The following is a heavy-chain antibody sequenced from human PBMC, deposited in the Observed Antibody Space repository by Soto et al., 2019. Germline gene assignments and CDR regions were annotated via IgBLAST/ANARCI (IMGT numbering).Heavy chain of an antibody. J-gene: IGHJ6*02. CDR3: ARGDATKIVVTTYYAMDV. Sequence: ASVKVSCKASGGSLSNYGISWVRQAPGQGLEWMGGIIPVLGTANYAQKFQGRVTITADESTNIVYMDVTSLRSEDTAVYYCARGDATKIVVTTYYAMDVWGQGTTVTVSS. CDR2: IIPVLGTA. D-gene: IGHD4-17*01. V-gene: IGHV1-69*13. CDR1: GGSLSNYG.